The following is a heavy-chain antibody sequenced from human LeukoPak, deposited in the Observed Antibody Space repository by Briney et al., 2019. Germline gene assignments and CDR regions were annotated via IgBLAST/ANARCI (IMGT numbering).Heavy chain of an antibody. CDR3: ARGGGYCSGGSCYIFGFDY. CDR1: GFTFSSYS. J-gene: IGHJ4*02. D-gene: IGHD2-15*01. Sequence: PGGSLRLSCAASGFTFSSYSMNWVRQAPGKGLEWVSYISSSSSTIYYADSVKGRFTISRDNAKNSLYLQMNSLRAEDTAVYYCARGGGYCSGGSCYIFGFDYWGQGTLVTVSS. V-gene: IGHV3-48*04. CDR2: ISSSSSTI.